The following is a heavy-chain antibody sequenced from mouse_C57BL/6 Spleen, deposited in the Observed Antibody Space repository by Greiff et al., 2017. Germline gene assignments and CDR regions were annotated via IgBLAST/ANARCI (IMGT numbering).Heavy chain of an antibody. V-gene: IGHV5-9-1*02. CDR1: GFTFSSYA. Sequence: EVKLVESGEGLVKPGGSLKLSCAASGFTFSSYAMSWVRQTPEKRLEWVAYISSGGDYIYYADTVKGRFTISRDNARNTLYLQMSSLKSEDTAMYYCTRGDYYGRGFDYWGQGTTLTVSS. J-gene: IGHJ2*01. CDR2: ISSGGDYI. D-gene: IGHD1-1*01. CDR3: TRGDYYGRGFDY.